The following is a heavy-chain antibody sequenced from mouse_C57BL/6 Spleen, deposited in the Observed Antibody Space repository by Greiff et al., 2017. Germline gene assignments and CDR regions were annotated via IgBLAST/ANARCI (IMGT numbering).Heavy chain of an antibody. CDR3: AIGGHIELFAY. D-gene: IGHD1-3*01. Sequence: QVQLQQPGAELVKPGASVKVSCKASGYTFTSYWMHWVKQRPGQGLEWIGRIHPSDGDTNYNQKFKGKATMPVDKSSSPAYMPLSRLTSEASAVYYFAIGGHIELFAYWGQGTLVTVSA. V-gene: IGHV1-74*01. J-gene: IGHJ3*01. CDR1: GYTFTSYW. CDR2: IHPSDGDT.